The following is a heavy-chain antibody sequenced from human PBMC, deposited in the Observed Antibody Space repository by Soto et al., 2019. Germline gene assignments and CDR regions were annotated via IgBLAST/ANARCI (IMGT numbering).Heavy chain of an antibody. Sequence: EVQVVESGGGLVKPGGSLRLSCVFSGFTFSTYTMNWVRQAPGKGLEGVSSINGRSNYVYYADSVKGRFTISRDNAKNSLYLQMNRLRAEDTAIYYCAREDGVVGSSSAFDPWGLGTLVTVSS. CDR2: INGRSNYV. CDR1: GFTFSTYT. V-gene: IGHV3-21*01. CDR3: AREDGVVGSSSAFDP. J-gene: IGHJ5*02. D-gene: IGHD1-26*01.